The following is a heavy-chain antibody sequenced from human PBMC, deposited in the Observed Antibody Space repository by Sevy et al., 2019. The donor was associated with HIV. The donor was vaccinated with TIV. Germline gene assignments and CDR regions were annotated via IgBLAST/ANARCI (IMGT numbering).Heavy chain of an antibody. CDR2: ISGSGTRT. CDR3: AKGGGGHYDPDEIGYYFYYYNMDV. J-gene: IGHJ6*03. Sequence: GESLKISCAVSGFSFDSYGMTWVRQAPGKGLEWVSGISGSGTRTYYADSVKGRFIISRDNSKNTLYLQMNSLRSEDTGIYLCAKGGGGHYDPDEIGYYFYYYNMDVWGKGTTVTVSS. V-gene: IGHV3-23*01. D-gene: IGHD3-22*01. CDR1: GFSFDSYG.